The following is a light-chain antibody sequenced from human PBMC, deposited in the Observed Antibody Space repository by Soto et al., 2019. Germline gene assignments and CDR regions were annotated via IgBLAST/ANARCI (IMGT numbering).Light chain of an antibody. CDR3: QHYSSSPWT. V-gene: IGKV3-20*01. CDR2: GAS. CDR1: QSVSSSY. Sequence: EIVLTQSPGTLSLSPGERATLSCRASQSVSSSYLAWYQQKPGQAPRLLIYGASSRATGIPDRFSGSGSGTDFTLTISRLEPEDFAVYYCQHYSSSPWTFGHGTKVDIK. J-gene: IGKJ3*01.